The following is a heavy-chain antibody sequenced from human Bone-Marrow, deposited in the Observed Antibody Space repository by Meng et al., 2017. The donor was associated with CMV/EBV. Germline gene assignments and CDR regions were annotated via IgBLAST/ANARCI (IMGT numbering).Heavy chain of an antibody. J-gene: IGHJ4*02. CDR2: INHSGST. CDR1: FSGYY. D-gene: IGHD3-3*01. V-gene: IGHV4-34*01. CDR3: ARDLYYDFWSGYYRGTTGFDY. Sequence: FSGYYWSWIRQPPGKGLEWIGEINHSGSTNYNPSLKSRVTISVDTSKNQFSLKLSSVTAADTAVYYCARDLYYDFWSGYYRGTTGFDYWGQGTLVTVSS.